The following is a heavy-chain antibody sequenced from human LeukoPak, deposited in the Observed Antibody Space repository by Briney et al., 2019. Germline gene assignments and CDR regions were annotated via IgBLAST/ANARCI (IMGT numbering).Heavy chain of an antibody. CDR2: ISTSGTTK. D-gene: IGHD6-13*01. V-gene: IGHV3-48*03. CDR1: GFTFSSYE. CDR3: ARGPAAAGTGYYYMDV. Sequence: GGSLRLSCAASGFTFSSYELNWVRQAPGKGLEWLSHISTSGTTKYYANSVKGRFTISRDNAKNSLYLQMNSLRAEDTAVYYCARGPAAAGTGYYYMDVWGKGTTVTISS. J-gene: IGHJ6*03.